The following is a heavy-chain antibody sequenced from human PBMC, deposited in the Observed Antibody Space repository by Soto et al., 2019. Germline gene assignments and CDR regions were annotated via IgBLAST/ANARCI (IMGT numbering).Heavy chain of an antibody. CDR2: MNPNSGNT. J-gene: IGHJ6*02. CDR1: GYTFTSYD. Sequence: GASVKVSCKASGYTFTSYDINWVRQATGQGLEWMGWMNPNSGNTGYAQKFQGRVTMTRNTSISTAYMEPSSLRSEDTAVYYCARGGYSYGFYYYYGMDVWGQGTTVTVSS. D-gene: IGHD5-18*01. CDR3: ARGGYSYGFYYYYGMDV. V-gene: IGHV1-8*01.